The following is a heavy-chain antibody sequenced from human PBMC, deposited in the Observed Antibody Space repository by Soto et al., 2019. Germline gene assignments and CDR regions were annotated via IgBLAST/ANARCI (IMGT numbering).Heavy chain of an antibody. Sequence: QVQLQESGPGLVKPSETLSLTCTVSGGSISSYYWSWIRQPPGKGLEWIGYIYYSGSTNYNPSLMSRVTISVDTSNNQFSLKLSSVTAADKAVYYCARVVGCSSTSCYNAFDIWGQGTMVTVSS. CDR1: GGSISSYY. D-gene: IGHD2-2*02. V-gene: IGHV4-59*08. J-gene: IGHJ3*02. CDR3: ARVVGCSSTSCYNAFDI. CDR2: IYYSGST.